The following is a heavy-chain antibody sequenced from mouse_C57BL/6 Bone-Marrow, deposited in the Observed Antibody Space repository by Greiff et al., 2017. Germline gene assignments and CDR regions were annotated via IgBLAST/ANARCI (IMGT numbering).Heavy chain of an antibody. CDR1: GFNFKDYY. V-gene: IGHV14-2*01. CDR3: TRSLIYYGTNY. D-gene: IGHD1-1*01. Sequence: EVQLQQSGAELVKPGASVKLSCTASGFNFKDYYIHWVKQRTEQGLEWIGRFYPADGESKYAPKFQDKATITADTSSNTAYLQLSSLTSEDTAVYYCTRSLIYYGTNYWGQGTTLTVSS. CDR2: FYPADGES. J-gene: IGHJ2*01.